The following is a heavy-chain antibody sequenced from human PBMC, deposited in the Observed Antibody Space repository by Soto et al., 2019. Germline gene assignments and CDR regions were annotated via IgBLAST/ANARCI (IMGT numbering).Heavy chain of an antibody. CDR2: IYTSGST. Sequence: PSETLSLTCTVSGGSISSYYWSWIRQPAGKGLEWIGRIYTSGSTNYNPSLKSRVTMSVDTSKNQFSLKLSSVTAADTAVYYCARDCRYSTYNWFGPWGQGTLVTVSS. CDR1: GGSISSYY. D-gene: IGHD1-1*01. V-gene: IGHV4-4*07. J-gene: IGHJ5*02. CDR3: ARDCRYSTYNWFGP.